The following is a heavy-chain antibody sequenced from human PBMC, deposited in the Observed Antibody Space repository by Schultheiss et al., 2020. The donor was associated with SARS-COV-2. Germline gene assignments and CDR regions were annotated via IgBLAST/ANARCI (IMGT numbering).Heavy chain of an antibody. Sequence: GGSLRLSCAASGFTFSNAWMSWVRQAPGKGLEWVSSISSSSSYIYYADPVKGRFTISRDNAKNSLYLQMNSLRAEDTAVYYCARDGYYDSSGLYGMDVWGQGTTVTVSS. CDR1: GFTFSNAW. CDR3: ARDGYYDSSGLYGMDV. D-gene: IGHD3-22*01. CDR2: ISSSSSYI. J-gene: IGHJ6*02. V-gene: IGHV3-21*01.